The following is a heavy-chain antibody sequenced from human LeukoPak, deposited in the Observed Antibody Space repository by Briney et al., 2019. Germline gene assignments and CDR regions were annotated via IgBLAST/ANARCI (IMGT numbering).Heavy chain of an antibody. Sequence: GGSLRLSCVASGFTFSNSVMTWVRQAPGKGLEWVSSILGTGDYTYFANSVKGRFTISRDNSKNTLHLQMNSLRAGDTAIYYCARGSKGTYDYWGQGTLVTVSS. CDR3: ARGSKGTYDY. CDR1: GFTFSNSV. J-gene: IGHJ4*02. CDR2: ILGTGDYT. V-gene: IGHV3-23*01.